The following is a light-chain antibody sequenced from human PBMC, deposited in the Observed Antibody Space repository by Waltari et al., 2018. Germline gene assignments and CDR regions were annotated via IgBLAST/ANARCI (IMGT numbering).Light chain of an antibody. Sequence: ETVLTQSPGTLSLSPGERATLSCRASQSVRDNYLAWYQQKPGPAPMLLIYDASSRATGIPDRFSGSGSGTDFTLTISRLEPEDFAVYYCQQYSTPYTFGQGTKLE. CDR1: QSVRDNY. V-gene: IGKV3-20*01. CDR3: QQYSTPYT. CDR2: DAS. J-gene: IGKJ2*01.